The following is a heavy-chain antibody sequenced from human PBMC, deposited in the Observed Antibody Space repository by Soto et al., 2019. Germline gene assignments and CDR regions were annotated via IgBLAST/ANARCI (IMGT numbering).Heavy chain of an antibody. CDR1: GFAFSNYA. D-gene: IGHD1-26*01. Sequence: EVQLLVSGGGLVQPGGSLRLSCAASGFAFSNYAMSWVRQAPGKGLEWVSCIIVNVNYKYYVDSVKGRFTITRDNSKNTVNMQMGSMRAEDTAVYSCEKARLTTTAGPYFDYWDLGTLVAVSS. J-gene: IGHJ4*02. V-gene: IGHV3-23*01. CDR2: IIVNVNYK. CDR3: EKARLTTTAGPYFDY.